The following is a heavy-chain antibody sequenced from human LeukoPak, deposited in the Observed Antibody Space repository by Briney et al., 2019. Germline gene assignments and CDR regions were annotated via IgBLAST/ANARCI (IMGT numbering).Heavy chain of an antibody. J-gene: IGHJ4*02. D-gene: IGHD3-22*01. V-gene: IGHV4-31*03. Sequence: SETLSLTCTVSGGSISSGGYYWSWIRQYPGKGLEWIGYIYYSGSTYYNPSLKGRITISVGTSKNQFSLKLNSVTAADTAVYYCARGVTMIEYYFDYWGQGTLVTVSS. CDR1: GGSISSGGYY. CDR3: ARGVTMIEYYFDY. CDR2: IYYSGST.